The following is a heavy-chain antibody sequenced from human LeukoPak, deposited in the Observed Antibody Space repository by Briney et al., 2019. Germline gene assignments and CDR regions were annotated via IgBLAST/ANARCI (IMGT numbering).Heavy chain of an antibody. CDR2: IRSKAYGGTT. CDR3: TYSGYDYQELFDY. D-gene: IGHD5-12*01. CDR1: GFTFGDYA. Sequence: PGRSLRLSCTASGFTFGDYAMSWVRQAPGKGLEWVGFIRSKAYGGTTEYAASVKGRFTISRDDSKSIAYLQMNSLKTEDTAAYYCTYSGYDYQELFDYWGQGTLVTVSS. J-gene: IGHJ4*02. V-gene: IGHV3-49*04.